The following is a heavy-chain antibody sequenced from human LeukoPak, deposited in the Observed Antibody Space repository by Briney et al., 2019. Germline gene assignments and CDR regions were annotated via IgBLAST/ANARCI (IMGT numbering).Heavy chain of an antibody. D-gene: IGHD1-26*01. Sequence: GRSLRLSCAASGFTFSSYGMHWVRQAPGKGLEWVAVISYDGSNKYYADSVKGRFTISRDNSKNTLYLQMNSLRAEDTAVYYCAKSLVRVGAAKLGSSYAFDIWGQGTMVTVSS. CDR3: AKSLVRVGAAKLGSSYAFDI. J-gene: IGHJ3*02. CDR2: ISYDGSNK. V-gene: IGHV3-30*18. CDR1: GFTFSSYG.